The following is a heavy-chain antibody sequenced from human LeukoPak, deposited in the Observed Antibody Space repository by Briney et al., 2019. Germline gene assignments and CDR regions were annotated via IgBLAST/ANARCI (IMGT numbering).Heavy chain of an antibody. D-gene: IGHD5-18*01. Sequence: GGSLRLSGAASGFTFSSYGMHWVRQAPGKGLEWVAVIWYDGSNKYYADSAKGRFTISRDNSKNTLYLQMNSLRAEDTAVYYCAKDIRGYSYGPFDYWGQGTLVTVSS. CDR3: AKDIRGYSYGPFDY. J-gene: IGHJ4*02. V-gene: IGHV3-33*06. CDR2: IWYDGSNK. CDR1: GFTFSSYG.